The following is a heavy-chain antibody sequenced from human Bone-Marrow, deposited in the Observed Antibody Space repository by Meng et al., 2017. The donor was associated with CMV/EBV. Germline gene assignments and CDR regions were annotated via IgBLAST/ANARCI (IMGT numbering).Heavy chain of an antibody. CDR1: AFTFSSNW. V-gene: IGHV3-7*01. CDR3: ARVSLGYCSSTSCYLAAWGYYYYYGMDV. CDR2: IKQDGSEK. D-gene: IGHD2-2*01. J-gene: IGHJ6*02. Sequence: GGSLRLSCAASAFTFSSNWMRWVRQAPGKGLEWVANIKQDGSEKYYVDSVKGRFTISRDNAKNSLYLQMNNLRAEDTAVYYCARVSLGYCSSTSCYLAAWGYYYYYGMDVWGQGPTVTVSS.